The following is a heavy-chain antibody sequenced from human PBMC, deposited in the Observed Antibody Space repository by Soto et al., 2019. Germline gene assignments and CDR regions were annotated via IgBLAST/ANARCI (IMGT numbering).Heavy chain of an antibody. D-gene: IGHD3-3*01. CDR1: GYTFTSYD. Sequence: QVQLVQSGAEVKKPGASVKVSCKASGYTFTSYDINWVRQATGQGLEWMGWMNPNSGNTGYAQKFQGRVTMTRNTSISTADMELSSLRSEETAVYYCARGDYDFWSGYSRPYYYYGMEVWGQGTTVTVPS. CDR2: MNPNSGNT. J-gene: IGHJ6*02. V-gene: IGHV1-8*01. CDR3: ARGDYDFWSGYSRPYYYYGMEV.